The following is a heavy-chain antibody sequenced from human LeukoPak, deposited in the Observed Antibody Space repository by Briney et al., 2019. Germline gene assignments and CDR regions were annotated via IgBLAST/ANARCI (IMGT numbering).Heavy chain of an antibody. CDR2: IYLGDSET. J-gene: IGHJ4*02. CDR1: GYSFTSYW. V-gene: IGHV5-51*01. D-gene: IGHD6-19*01. Sequence: GESLKISCKGSGYSFTSYWIGWVRQMPGKGLEWMGIIYLGDSETRYSPSFQGRVTISADKSINSAYLQWSSLKASDTAMYYCARHISSGWYYVDYWGQGTLVTVSS. CDR3: ARHISSGWYYVDY.